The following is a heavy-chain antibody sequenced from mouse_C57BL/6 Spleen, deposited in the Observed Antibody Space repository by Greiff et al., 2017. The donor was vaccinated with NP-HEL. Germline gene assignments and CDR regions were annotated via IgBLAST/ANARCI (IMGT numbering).Heavy chain of an antibody. D-gene: IGHD1-1*01. J-gene: IGHJ1*03. CDR3: ARMDYYGSIYWYFDV. CDR1: GFTFSDYY. CDR2: INYDGSST. V-gene: IGHV5-16*01. Sequence: EVKLVESEGGLVQPGSSMKLSCTASGFTFSDYYMAWVRQVPEKGLEWVANINYDGSSTYYLDSLKSRFIISRDNAKNILYLQMSSLKSEDTATYYCARMDYYGSIYWYFDVWGTGTTVTVSS.